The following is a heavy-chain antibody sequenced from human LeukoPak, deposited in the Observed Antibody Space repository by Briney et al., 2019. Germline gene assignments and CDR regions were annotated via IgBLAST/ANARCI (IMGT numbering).Heavy chain of an antibody. CDR1: GASISSSHW. V-gene: IGHV4-4*02. J-gene: IGHJ2*01. D-gene: IGHD4-17*01. CDR2: IYHSGST. CDR3: ARDSTVRSWYFDL. Sequence: SETLSLTCEVSGASISSSHWWTWVRQSPGKGLEWIGEIYHSGSTDYNPSLKSRVTISVDKSKNPFSLKLSHVTAADTAVYYCARDSTVRSWYFDLWGRGTLVTVSS.